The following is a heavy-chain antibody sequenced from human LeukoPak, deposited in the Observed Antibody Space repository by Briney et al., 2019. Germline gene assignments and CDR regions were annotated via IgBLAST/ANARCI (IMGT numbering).Heavy chain of an antibody. CDR3: ARERDYYDSSAYYYFDY. J-gene: IGHJ4*02. V-gene: IGHV3-11*01. CDR2: ISSSGSTI. Sequence: GGSLRLSCAASGFSFSDYYMSWIRQAPGKGLEWVSYISSSGSTIYGADSVKGRFTISRGNAKNSLYLQMNSLRAEDTAVYYCARERDYYDSSAYYYFDYWGQGTLVTVSS. CDR1: GFSFSDYY. D-gene: IGHD3-22*01.